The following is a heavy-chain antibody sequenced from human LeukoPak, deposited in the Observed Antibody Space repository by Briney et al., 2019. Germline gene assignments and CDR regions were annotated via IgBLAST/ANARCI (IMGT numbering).Heavy chain of an antibody. CDR3: ARQLGYCSDGSCYFDY. D-gene: IGHD2-15*01. V-gene: IGHV3-23*01. CDR2: ISNNGGST. CDR1: GFTFSNYA. J-gene: IGHJ4*02. Sequence: PGGSLRLSCAATGFTFSNYAMSWVRQAPGRELEWVSAISNNGGSTYDADSMKGRFTISRDNSKNTLHLQMNSLRAEDTAVYHCARQLGYCSDGSCYFDYWGQGTLVTVSS.